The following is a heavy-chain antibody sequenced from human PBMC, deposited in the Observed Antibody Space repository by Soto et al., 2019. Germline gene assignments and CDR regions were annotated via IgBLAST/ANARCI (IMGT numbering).Heavy chain of an antibody. CDR1: GYSFTSYW. V-gene: IGHV5-51*01. D-gene: IGHD3-10*01. Sequence: PGESLKISWKGSGYSFTSYWIDWVRQMPGKGLECMGIIYPGDSDTRYSPSFQGQVTISAEKSISTAYLQWSSLKASDTAMYYCVRSRYYGRGYHGNERWGQRTTV. J-gene: IGHJ6*02. CDR2: IYPGDSDT. CDR3: VRSRYYGRGYHGNER.